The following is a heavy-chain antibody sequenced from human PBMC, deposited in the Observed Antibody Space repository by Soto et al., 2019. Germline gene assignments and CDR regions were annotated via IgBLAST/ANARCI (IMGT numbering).Heavy chain of an antibody. Sequence: EIQLVESGGGLVQPGGSLRLSCAASGFTFRNYWMNWARQAPGKGLEWVANIKQDGSEIYYVDAVKGRFTISRDNAENSLYLQMNSLRAEDTAMYYCAIPARGDDYSAWGQGTLVTVSS. CDR2: IKQDGSEI. J-gene: IGHJ1*01. CDR1: GFTFRNYW. CDR3: AIPARGDDYSA. D-gene: IGHD4-4*01. V-gene: IGHV3-7*01.